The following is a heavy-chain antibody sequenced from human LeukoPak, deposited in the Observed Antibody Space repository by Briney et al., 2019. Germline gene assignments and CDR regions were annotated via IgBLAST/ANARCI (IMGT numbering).Heavy chain of an antibody. V-gene: IGHV3-66*01. D-gene: IGHD3-22*01. CDR2: MYSGGST. J-gene: IGHJ4*02. CDR3: ARDYYDSSGYTLRAN. Sequence: GGSLRLSCAASGFTVSSNYMSWVRQAPGKGLEWVSVMYSGGSTYYADSVKGRFTISRDSSKNTLYLQMNSLRVEDTAVYYCARDYYDSSGYTLRANWGQGTLVTVSS. CDR1: GFTVSSNY.